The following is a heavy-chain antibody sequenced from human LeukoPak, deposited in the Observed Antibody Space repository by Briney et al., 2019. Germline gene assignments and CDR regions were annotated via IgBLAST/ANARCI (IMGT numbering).Heavy chain of an antibody. CDR2: MSGSGGST. CDR3: AKGYYYDNSGESYFDY. CDR1: GFTFSSYG. D-gene: IGHD3-22*01. Sequence: PGGSLRLSCAASGFTFSSYGMSWVRQAPGKGREGVSAMSGSGGSTYYADSVKGRFTISRDNSKNTLYLQMNSLRAEDTAVYYWAKGYYYDNSGESYFDYWGQGTLVTVSS. J-gene: IGHJ4*02. V-gene: IGHV3-23*01.